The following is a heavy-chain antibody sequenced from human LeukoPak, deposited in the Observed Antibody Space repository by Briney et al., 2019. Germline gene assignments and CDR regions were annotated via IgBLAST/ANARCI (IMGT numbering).Heavy chain of an antibody. D-gene: IGHD6-6*01. Sequence: GGSLRLSCAASGFTFSSYNMNWVRQAPGKGLEWVSFISYSSSYIYYADSVKGRFTISRDNAKNSLYLQMNSLRVDDTAVYYCAREFSGSSFNDYWGQGTLVTVSS. V-gene: IGHV3-21*01. CDR1: GFTFSSYN. CDR3: AREFSGSSFNDY. CDR2: ISYSSSYI. J-gene: IGHJ4*02.